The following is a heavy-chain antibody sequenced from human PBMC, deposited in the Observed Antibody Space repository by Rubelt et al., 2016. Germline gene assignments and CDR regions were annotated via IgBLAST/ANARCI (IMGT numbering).Heavy chain of an antibody. CDR3: ARCYGSGSYGNWFDP. D-gene: IGHD3-10*01. CDR2: ISAYNGNT. CDR1: GCTFTGYY. J-gene: IGHJ5*02. Sequence: QVQLVQSGAEVKKPGASVKVSCKASGCTFTGYYMHWVRQAPGQGLEWMGWISAYNGNTNYAQKLQGRVTMTTDTSTGTAYMGLRSLRSDDTAVYYCARCYGSGSYGNWFDPWGQGTLVTVSS. V-gene: IGHV1-18*04.